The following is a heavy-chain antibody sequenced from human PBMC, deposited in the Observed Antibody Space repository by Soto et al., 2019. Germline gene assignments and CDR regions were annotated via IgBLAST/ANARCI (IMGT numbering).Heavy chain of an antibody. V-gene: IGHV1-2*04. D-gene: IGHD6-13*01. CDR2: INPNSGGT. J-gene: IGHJ4*02. CDR3: ARALENPYSSSWSNFDY. CDR1: GYTFTGYY. Sequence: QVQLVQSGAEVKKPGASVKVSCKASGYTFTGYYMHWVRQAPGQGLEWMGWINPNSGGTNYAQKFQGWVTMTRDTSISTAYMELSRLRSDDTAVYYCARALENPYSSSWSNFDYWGQGTLVTVSS.